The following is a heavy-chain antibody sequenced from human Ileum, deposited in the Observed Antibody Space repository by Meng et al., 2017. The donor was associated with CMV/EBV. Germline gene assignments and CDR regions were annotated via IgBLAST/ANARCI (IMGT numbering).Heavy chain of an antibody. V-gene: IGHV4-61*01. D-gene: IGHD1-26*01. CDR1: GGSVSSGTYY. CDR2: INYRGST. CDR3: ASSPLVGALSY. Sequence: SETLSLTCTVSGGSVSSGTYYWNWIRQAPGKGLECIGYINYRGSTKYNPSLKSRVTISLDTSKNQFSLRLSSVTAADTAVYYCASSPLVGALSYWGQGTRVTVSS. J-gene: IGHJ4*02.